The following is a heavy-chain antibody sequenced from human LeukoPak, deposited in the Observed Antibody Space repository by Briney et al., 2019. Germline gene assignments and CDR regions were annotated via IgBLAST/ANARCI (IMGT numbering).Heavy chain of an antibody. Sequence: SETLSLTCTVSGGSISIGGYYWSWIRQHPGKGLEWIGYIFYNGNTYYNPSLKSRLTISGDTSENQFSLKLSSVTAADTAVYYCARHEPYTNYYGSVSYFSSPDYWGQGTLVTVSS. V-gene: IGHV4-31*03. CDR1: GGSISIGGYY. J-gene: IGHJ4*02. D-gene: IGHD3-10*01. CDR2: IFYNGNT. CDR3: ARHEPYTNYYGSVSYFSSPDY.